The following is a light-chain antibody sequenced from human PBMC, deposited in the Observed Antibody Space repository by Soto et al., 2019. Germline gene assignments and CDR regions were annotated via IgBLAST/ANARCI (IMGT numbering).Light chain of an antibody. Sequence: EIVMTQSPATLSLSPGERAALSCRASQSINSELAWYQQKPGKPPMLLIYGASTRATGVPARFTGSESGSDFTLTISGLQSEDFAVYYCQQGHNWPLTFGQGTRLEI. CDR3: QQGHNWPLT. V-gene: IGKV3-15*01. J-gene: IGKJ2*01. CDR2: GAS. CDR1: QSINSE.